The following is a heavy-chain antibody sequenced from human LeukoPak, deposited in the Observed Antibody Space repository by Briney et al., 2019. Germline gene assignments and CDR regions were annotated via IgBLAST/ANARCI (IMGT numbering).Heavy chain of an antibody. CDR3: ASTVLRSSLNWFDP. D-gene: IGHD4-17*01. V-gene: IGHV4-59*01. CDR1: GGSISSYY. Sequence: SETLSLTCTVSGGSISSYYWSWIRQPPGKGLEWIGYIYYSGSTNYNPSLKSRVTISVDTSKNQFSLKLSSVTAADTAVYYCASTVLRSSLNWFDPWGQGTLVTVSS. J-gene: IGHJ5*02. CDR2: IYYSGST.